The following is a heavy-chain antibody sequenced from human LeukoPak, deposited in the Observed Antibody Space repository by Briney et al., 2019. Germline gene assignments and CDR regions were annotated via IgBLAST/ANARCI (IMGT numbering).Heavy chain of an antibody. V-gene: IGHV3-23*01. D-gene: IGHD1-26*01. CDR2: ISGNGDTT. CDR1: GFSFSSYA. CDR3: AKSGEGRSGSYLRFDY. J-gene: IGHJ4*02. Sequence: GGSLRLPCAASGFSFSSYAMSWVRQAPGEGLEWVSTISGNGDTTYYADSARGRFTISRDNSKNTLYLQMNSLRAEDTAVYYCAKSGEGRSGSYLRFDYWGQGTLVSVSS.